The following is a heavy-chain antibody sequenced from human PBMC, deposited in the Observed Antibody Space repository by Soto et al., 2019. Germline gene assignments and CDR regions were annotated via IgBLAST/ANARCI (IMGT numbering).Heavy chain of an antibody. V-gene: IGHV4-39*01. J-gene: IGHJ6*02. CDR1: GGSISSSSYY. CDR3: ASLYGAYSSSSQEALSYYYGMDV. Sequence: SETLSLTCTVSGGSISSSSYYWGWIRQPPGKGLEWIGSIYYSGSTYYNPSLKSRVTISVDTSKNQFSLKLSSVTAADTAVYYCASLYGAYSSSSQEALSYYYGMDVWGQGTTVTVSS. CDR2: IYYSGST. D-gene: IGHD6-13*01.